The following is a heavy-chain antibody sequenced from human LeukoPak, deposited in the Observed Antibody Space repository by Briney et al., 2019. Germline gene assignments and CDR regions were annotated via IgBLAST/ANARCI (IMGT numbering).Heavy chain of an antibody. J-gene: IGHJ4*02. CDR3: ARSTRYFASVSGDF. V-gene: IGHV3-7*05. D-gene: IGHD3-10*01. CDR2: INQDGGEE. Sequence: PGGSLRHSCAASGFTFSSYLMSWVRQAPGKGLEWVANINQDGGEEYYVDSVKGRFSISRDNAKNSLYLQMNSLRAEDTAVYYCARSTRYFASVSGDFRGQGTLVTVSS. CDR1: GFTFSSYL.